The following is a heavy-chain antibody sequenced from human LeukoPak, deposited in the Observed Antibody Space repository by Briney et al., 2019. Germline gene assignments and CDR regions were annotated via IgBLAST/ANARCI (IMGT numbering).Heavy chain of an antibody. CDR1: GGSFSGYY. D-gene: IGHD2-15*01. Sequence: SETLSLTCAVYGGSFSGYYWSWIRQPPGKGLEWIGEINHSGSTNYNPSLKSRVTISVDTSRNQFSLKLSSVTAEDTAVYSCARDSLRYCSGDSCYYNYWGQGTLVTVSS. CDR3: ARDSLRYCSGDSCYYNY. V-gene: IGHV4-34*01. J-gene: IGHJ4*02. CDR2: INHSGST.